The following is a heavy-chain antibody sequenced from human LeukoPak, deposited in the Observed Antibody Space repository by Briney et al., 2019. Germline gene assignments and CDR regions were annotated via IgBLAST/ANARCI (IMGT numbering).Heavy chain of an antibody. V-gene: IGHV1-69*13. Sequence: SVKVPCKASGNTFSSYAISWVRQAPGQGLEWMGGIIPIFGTANYAQKFQGRVTITADESTSTAYMELSSLRSEDTAVYYCARGRYCSSTSCYVNWFDPWGQGTLVTVSS. CDR3: ARGRYCSSTSCYVNWFDP. CDR1: GNTFSSYA. D-gene: IGHD2-2*01. CDR2: IIPIFGTA. J-gene: IGHJ5*02.